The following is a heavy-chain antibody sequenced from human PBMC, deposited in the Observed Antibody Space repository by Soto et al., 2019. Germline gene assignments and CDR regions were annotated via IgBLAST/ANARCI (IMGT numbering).Heavy chain of an antibody. CDR2: ISGGGETI. V-gene: IGHV3-48*02. Sequence: GGSLRLSCAASRFTFSDYSMNWVRQAPGKGLEWVSYISGGGETIYYADSVRGRFTISRDNAKNSLFLQMNSLRDEDTAVYYCARESPSSQWLPTRYFDYWGQGTLVTVSS. J-gene: IGHJ4*02. CDR1: RFTFSDYS. D-gene: IGHD6-19*01. CDR3: ARESPSSQWLPTRYFDY.